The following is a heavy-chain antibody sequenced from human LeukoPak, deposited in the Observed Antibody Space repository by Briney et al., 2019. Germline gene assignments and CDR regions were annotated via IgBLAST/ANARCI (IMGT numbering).Heavy chain of an antibody. V-gene: IGHV4-34*01. D-gene: IGHD1-26*01. CDR2: INHSGST. CDR3: ARQVGPLYFDY. CDR1: GGSFSGYY. J-gene: IGHJ4*02. Sequence: SETLSLTCAVYGGSFSGYYWSWIRQPPGKGLEWIGEINHSGSTNYNLSLKSRVTISVDTSKNQFSLKLSSVTAADTAVYYCARQVGPLYFDYWGQGTLVTVSS.